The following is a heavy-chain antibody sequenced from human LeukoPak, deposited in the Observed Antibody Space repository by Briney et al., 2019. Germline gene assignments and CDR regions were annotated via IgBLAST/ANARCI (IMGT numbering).Heavy chain of an antibody. D-gene: IGHD3-22*01. V-gene: IGHV1-69*13. J-gene: IGHJ6*02. CDR3: ARDHLLRSYYESQSPYGMDV. Sequence: SVKVSCKASGGTFSSYAISWVRQAPGQGLEWMGGIIPIFGTANYAQKFQGRVTITADESTSTAYMELSSLRSEDTAVYYCARDHLLRSYYESQSPYGMDVWGQGTTVTVSS. CDR1: GGTFSSYA. CDR2: IIPIFGTA.